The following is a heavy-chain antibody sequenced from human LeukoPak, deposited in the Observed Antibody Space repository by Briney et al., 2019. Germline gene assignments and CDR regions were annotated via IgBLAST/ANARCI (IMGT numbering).Heavy chain of an antibody. CDR2: IYWDDDK. V-gene: IGHV2-5*02. Sequence: SGPTLVNPTQTLTLTCTFSGFSPSTSGVGVGWIRQPPGKALEWLALIYWDDDKRYSPSLKSRLTITKDTSKNQVVITITNMHPVDTATYICAHRSIRYFDNSGYLSWGQGTLVTVSS. J-gene: IGHJ5*02. CDR3: AHRSIRYFDNSGYLS. CDR1: GFSPSTSGVG. D-gene: IGHD3-22*01.